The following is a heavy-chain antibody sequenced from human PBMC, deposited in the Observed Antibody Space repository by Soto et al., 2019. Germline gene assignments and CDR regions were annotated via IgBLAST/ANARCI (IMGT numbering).Heavy chain of an antibody. CDR2: IKQDGSEK. V-gene: IGHV3-7*01. CDR1: GFTFSSYW. CDR3: ARVFGRNPRLRHAFDI. Sequence: PGGSLRLSCAASGFTFSSYWMSWVRQAPGKGLEWVANIKQDGSEKYYVDSVKGRFTISRDNAKNSLYLQMNSLRAEDTAVYYCARVFGRNPRLRHAFDIWCQGPMVTV. D-gene: IGHD4-17*01. J-gene: IGHJ3*02.